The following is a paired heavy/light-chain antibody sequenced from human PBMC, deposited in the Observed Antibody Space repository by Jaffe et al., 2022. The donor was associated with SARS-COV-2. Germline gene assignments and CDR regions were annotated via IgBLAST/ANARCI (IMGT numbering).Heavy chain of an antibody. V-gene: IGHV3-73*02. CDR1: GFTFSDSV. J-gene: IGHJ4*02. Sequence: EVQLVESGGGLVQPGGSLKLSCAASGFTFSDSVMHWVRQASGKGLEWVALIRSKTNNYATAYAASVRGRFTISRDDSKKMAYLQMNSLKIEDTAVYYCTIYGDYSRGDDYWGQGTVVTVSS. CDR2: IRSKTNNYAT. CDR3: TIYGDYSRGDDY. D-gene: IGHD4-17*01.
Light chain of an antibody. Sequence: SYELTQPPSVSVSPGQAARITCSGDALPKKFAYWYQQKSGQAPVLVIYEDYKRPSGIPGRFSGSSSGTLATLTISGAQVEDEADYYCYSTDSSGDYYVFGTGTKVTVL. CDR2: EDY. J-gene: IGLJ1*01. CDR3: YSTDSSGDYYV. CDR1: ALPKKF. V-gene: IGLV3-10*01.